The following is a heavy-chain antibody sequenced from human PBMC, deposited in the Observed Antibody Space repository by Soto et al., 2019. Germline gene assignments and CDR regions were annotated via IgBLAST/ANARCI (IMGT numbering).Heavy chain of an antibody. J-gene: IGHJ4*02. CDR3: ARGGGCSGGSCNFDY. D-gene: IGHD2-15*01. V-gene: IGHV3-48*01. CDR2: ISSSSSTI. CDR1: GFTFSSYS. Sequence: EVQLVESGGGLVQPGGSLRLSCAASGFTFSSYSMNWVRQAPGKGLEWVSDISSSSSTIYYADSVKGRFTISRDNAKNSLYLQMNSLRAEDTAVYYCARGGGCSGGSCNFDYWGQGTLVTVSS.